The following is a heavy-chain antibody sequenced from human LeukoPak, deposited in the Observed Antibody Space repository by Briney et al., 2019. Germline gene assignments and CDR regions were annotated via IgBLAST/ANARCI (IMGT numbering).Heavy chain of an antibody. CDR1: GGSISSYY. CDR2: IYYSGST. CDR3: ASHKGVLWTTVTPDAFDI. J-gene: IGHJ3*02. V-gene: IGHV4-59*01. Sequence: SETLSLTCTVSGGSISSYYWSWIRQPPGKGLEWIGYIYYSGSTNYNPSLKSRVTISVDTSKNQFSLKLSSVTAADTAVYYCASHKGVLWTTVTPDAFDIWGQGTMVTVSS. D-gene: IGHD4-11*01.